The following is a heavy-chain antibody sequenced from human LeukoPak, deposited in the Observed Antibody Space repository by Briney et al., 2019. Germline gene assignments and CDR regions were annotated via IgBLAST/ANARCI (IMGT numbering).Heavy chain of an antibody. D-gene: IGHD3-22*01. Sequence: ASAKVSCKASGANFNTFVISWVRQAPGQGLEWIGRIIPMIDTKNYAQKFKGRVSISADMSTTTAFLELRSLRSEDTAMYYCAKDGGAAGSGYDVWGQGTMIVASA. V-gene: IGHV1-69*04. CDR3: AKDGGAAGSGYDV. J-gene: IGHJ3*01. CDR2: IIPMIDTK. CDR1: GANFNTFV.